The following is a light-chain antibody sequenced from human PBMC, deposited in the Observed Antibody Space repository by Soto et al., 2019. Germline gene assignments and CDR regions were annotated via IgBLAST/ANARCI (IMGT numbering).Light chain of an antibody. J-gene: IGKJ3*01. CDR3: QQYDNLIT. V-gene: IGKV1-33*01. CDR1: QDISNY. CDR2: DAS. Sequence: DIQMTQSPSSLSASVGDRVTITCQASQDISNYLNWYQQKPGKAPKLLIYDASNLETGVPSRFSGSGSGTDFTFTISSLQPEDIATYYCQQYDNLITFG.